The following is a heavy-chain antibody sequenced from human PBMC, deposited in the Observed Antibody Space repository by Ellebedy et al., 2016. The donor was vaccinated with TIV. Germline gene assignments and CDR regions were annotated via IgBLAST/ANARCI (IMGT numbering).Heavy chain of an antibody. V-gene: IGHV3-66*01. CDR1: GFTVSSNY. CDR2: IYSGGST. J-gene: IGHJ4*02. CDR3: VLTSRR. Sequence: GESLKISXAASGFTVSSNYMSWVRQAPGKGLEWVSVIYSGGSTYYADSVKGRFTISRDNSKNTLYLQMNSLRAEDTAVYYCVLTSRRWGQGTLVTVSS. D-gene: IGHD4/OR15-4a*01.